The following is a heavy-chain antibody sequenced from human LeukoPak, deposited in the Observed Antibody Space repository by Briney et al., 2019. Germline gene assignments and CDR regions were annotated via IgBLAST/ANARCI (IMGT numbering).Heavy chain of an antibody. CDR2: IRYDGSNK. J-gene: IGHJ4*03. CDR1: GFTFSSYG. Sequence: GGSLRLSCAASGFTFSSYGMHWVRQAPGKGLEWVAFIRYDGSNKYYADSVKGRFTISRDNSENTLYLQMTSLSVEDTAVYYCAKERAQTYFEWLPISASYYFDYWGHGTLVTVSS. D-gene: IGHD3-3*01. V-gene: IGHV3-30*02. CDR3: AKERAQTYFEWLPISASYYFDY.